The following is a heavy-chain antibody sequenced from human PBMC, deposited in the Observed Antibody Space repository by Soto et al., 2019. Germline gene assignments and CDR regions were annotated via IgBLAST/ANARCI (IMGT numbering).Heavy chain of an antibody. Sequence: SETLSLTCPVSGGSISSSSSYWGWIRQPPGKGLEWIGNIYYRGSTYYNPSLKSRVTISVDRSKNQFSLKLSSVTAADTAVYYCARATMVTRPHAFDIWGQGTMVT. D-gene: IGHD5-18*01. CDR1: GGSISSSSSY. CDR2: IYYRGST. V-gene: IGHV4-39*07. CDR3: ARATMVTRPHAFDI. J-gene: IGHJ3*02.